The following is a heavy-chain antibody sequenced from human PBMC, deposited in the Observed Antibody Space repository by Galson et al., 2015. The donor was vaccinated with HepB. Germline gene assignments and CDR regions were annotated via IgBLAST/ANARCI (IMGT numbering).Heavy chain of an antibody. V-gene: IGHV3-30*02. D-gene: IGHD2-2*01. J-gene: IGHJ6*02. Sequence: SCKASGYTFTSYGMHWVRQAPGKGLEWVAFIRYDGSNKYYADSVKGRFTISRDNSKNTLYLQMNSLRAEDTAVYYCAKVSGVEVERKDIVVVPAAIRPYYGMDVWGQGTTVTVSS. CDR1: GYTFTSYG. CDR2: IRYDGSNK. CDR3: AKVSGVEVERKDIVVVPAAIRPYYGMDV.